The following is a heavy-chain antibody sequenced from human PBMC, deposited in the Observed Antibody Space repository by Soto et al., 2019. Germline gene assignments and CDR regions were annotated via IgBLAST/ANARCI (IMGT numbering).Heavy chain of an antibody. CDR1: GYSFTSYW. J-gene: IGHJ6*02. CDR2: IDPSDSYT. Sequence: GESLKISCKGSGYSFTSYWISWVRQMPGKGLEWMGRIDPSDSYTNYSPSFQGHVTISADKSISTAYLQWSSLKASDTAMYYCGTHYAAAPPIDYYGMEVWGQGTTVNVSS. D-gene: IGHD6-13*01. CDR3: GTHYAAAPPIDYYGMEV. V-gene: IGHV5-10-1*01.